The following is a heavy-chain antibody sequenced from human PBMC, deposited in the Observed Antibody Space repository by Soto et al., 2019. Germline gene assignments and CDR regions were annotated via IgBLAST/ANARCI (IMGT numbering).Heavy chain of an antibody. Sequence: DVQLVESGGGLVQPGRSLRLSCAASGFTFDDYAMHWVRQAPGKGLEWVSGISWNSGSIGYADSVKGRFTISRDNAKXPLYLQMSSLRAEDTALYYCAKGRWYCYDSSGYLDYWGQGTLVTVSS. CDR2: ISWNSGSI. D-gene: IGHD3-22*01. J-gene: IGHJ4*02. CDR1: GFTFDDYA. V-gene: IGHV3-9*01. CDR3: AKGRWYCYDSSGYLDY.